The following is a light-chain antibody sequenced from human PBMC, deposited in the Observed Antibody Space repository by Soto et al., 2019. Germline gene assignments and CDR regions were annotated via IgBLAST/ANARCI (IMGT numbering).Light chain of an antibody. Sequence: EIVLTQSPGTLSLSPGERATLSCRASQSVSSNYLAWYQQKPGQAPRLLIYGASSRATGIPDRFSGRGSGTDFTLTISRLEPEYFALYYCQQYGSSPPLTFGGGTRVDIK. CDR2: GAS. CDR1: QSVSSNY. J-gene: IGKJ4*01. V-gene: IGKV3-20*01. CDR3: QQYGSSPPLT.